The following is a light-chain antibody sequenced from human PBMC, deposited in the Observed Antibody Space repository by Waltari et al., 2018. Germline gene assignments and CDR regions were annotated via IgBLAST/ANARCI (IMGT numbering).Light chain of an antibody. J-gene: IGLJ3*02. V-gene: IGLV2-11*01. CDR1: SSDVGAYNY. Sequence: QSALTQPRSVSGSPGQSVTISCTGTSSDVGAYNYVSWYQQHPGKAPKLMIYDVSKRPSGVPDRFSCSKSGNTASLTISGLQAEDEADYYCCSYAGSYTPWVFGGGTKVTVL. CDR3: CSYAGSYTPWV. CDR2: DVS.